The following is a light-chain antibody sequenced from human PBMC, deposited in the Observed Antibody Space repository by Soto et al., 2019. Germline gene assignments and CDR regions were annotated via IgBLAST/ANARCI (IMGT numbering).Light chain of an antibody. J-gene: IGKJ4*01. CDR3: QQYIFSLT. CDR1: QTISSW. V-gene: IGKV1-5*03. CDR2: KAS. Sequence: DIQMTQSPSTLSASVGDRVTITCRASQTISSWLAWYQQKPGKAPKLLIYKASSLESGVPSRFSGSGSGTEFTLTISSLQPDDFATYYCQQYIFSLTFGGGTKVEIK.